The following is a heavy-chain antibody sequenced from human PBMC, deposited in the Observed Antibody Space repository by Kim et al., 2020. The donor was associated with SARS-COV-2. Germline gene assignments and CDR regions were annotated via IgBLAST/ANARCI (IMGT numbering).Heavy chain of an antibody. CDR2: VFYSGST. CDR3: ARDLGISGTDFHYFYGLDV. J-gene: IGHJ6*01. Sequence: SETLSLTCTVSGASIRTFYWSWIRQPPGKGLEWIGFVFYSGSTKYNPSLKSRVTISADTSKNQFSLKLKSVTAADTAIYFCARDLGISGTDFHYFYGLDV. CDR1: GASIRTFY. V-gene: IGHV4-59*13. D-gene: IGHD1-26*01.